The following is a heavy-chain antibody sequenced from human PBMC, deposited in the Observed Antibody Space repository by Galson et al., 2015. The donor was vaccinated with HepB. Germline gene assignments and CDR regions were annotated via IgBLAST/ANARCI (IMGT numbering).Heavy chain of an antibody. CDR1: GFTFSSYE. CDR3: ASGTQKRSWSQQGGEPV. J-gene: IGHJ4*02. Sequence: SLRLSCAASGFTFSSYEMNWVRQAPGKGLEWVSYISSSGSTIYYADSVKGRFTISRDNAKNSLYLQMNSLRAEDTAVYYCASGTQKRSWSQQGGEPVRGQGTLVTVSS. D-gene: IGHD6-13*01. V-gene: IGHV3-48*03. CDR2: ISSSGSTI.